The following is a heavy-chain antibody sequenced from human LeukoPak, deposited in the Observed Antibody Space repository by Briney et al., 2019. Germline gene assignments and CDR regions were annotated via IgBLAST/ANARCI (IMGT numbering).Heavy chain of an antibody. CDR1: GYTFTSYY. J-gene: IGHJ4*02. D-gene: IGHD6-19*01. CDR2: INPSGGST. V-gene: IGHV1-46*01. CDR3: ARGESWLVICDY. Sequence: GASVKVSCKASGYTFTSYYMHWVRRAPGQGPEWMGIINPSGGSTSYAQKFQGRVTVTRDTSTSTVYMELSSLRSEDTAVYYCARGESWLVICDYWGQGTLVTVSS.